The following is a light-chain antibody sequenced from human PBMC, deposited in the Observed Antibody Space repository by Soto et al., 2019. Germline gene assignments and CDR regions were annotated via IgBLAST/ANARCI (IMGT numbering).Light chain of an antibody. V-gene: IGKV1-5*03. CDR1: QSISTF. Sequence: DILMTQSPSALSASVGDRVTITCRASQSISTFLAWYQQKPGKAPNLLIYYASNLQSGVPSRFGGSGSGTEFSITISTLQPDDFATYYCEQYNSYPYTFGQGTKLEIK. J-gene: IGKJ2*01. CDR3: EQYNSYPYT. CDR2: YAS.